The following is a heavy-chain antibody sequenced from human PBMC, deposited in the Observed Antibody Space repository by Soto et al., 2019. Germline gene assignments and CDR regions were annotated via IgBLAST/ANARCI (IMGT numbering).Heavy chain of an antibody. V-gene: IGHV3-30*18. CDR2: ISYDGSNK. CDR3: AKDRASGYYGGVGAFDI. Sequence: QVQLVESGGGVVQPGRSLRLSCAASGFTFSSYGMHWVRQAPGKGLEWVAVISYDGSNKYYADSVKGRFTISRDNSKNTLYLQMNSRRAEDTAVYYCAKDRASGYYGGVGAFDIWGQGTMVTVSS. CDR1: GFTFSSYG. J-gene: IGHJ3*02. D-gene: IGHD3-3*01.